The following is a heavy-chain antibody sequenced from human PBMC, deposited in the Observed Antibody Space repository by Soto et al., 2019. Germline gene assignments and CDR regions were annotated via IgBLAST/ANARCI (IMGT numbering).Heavy chain of an antibody. CDR2: INHSGST. J-gene: IGHJ4*02. CDR3: ARGKEGITMIVAVPAGVCFDY. D-gene: IGHD3-22*01. CDR1: GGSFSGYY. V-gene: IGHV4-34*01. Sequence: QVQLQQWGAGLLKPSETLSLTCAVYGGSFSGYYWSWIRQPPGKGLEWIGEINHSGSTNYNPSLKSRVTISVDTSKNQFSLKLSSVTAADTAVYYCARGKEGITMIVAVPAGVCFDYWGQGTLVTVSS.